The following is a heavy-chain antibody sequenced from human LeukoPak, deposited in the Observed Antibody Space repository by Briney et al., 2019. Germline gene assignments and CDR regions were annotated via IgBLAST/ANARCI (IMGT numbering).Heavy chain of an antibody. CDR3: ARLSSRWYFSPDY. Sequence: SQTLSLTCTVSGGSISSGGYYWSWIRQHPGKGLEWIGYIYYSGSTYYNPSLKSRVTISVDTSKNQFSLNLSSVTAADTAVYYCARLSSRWYFSPDYWGQGTLVTVPP. CDR1: GGSISSGGYY. CDR2: IYYSGST. V-gene: IGHV4-31*03. D-gene: IGHD6-19*01. J-gene: IGHJ4*02.